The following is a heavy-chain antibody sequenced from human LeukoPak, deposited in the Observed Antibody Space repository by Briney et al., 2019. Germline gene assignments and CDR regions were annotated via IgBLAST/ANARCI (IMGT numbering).Heavy chain of an antibody. Sequence: SQTLSLTCTVSGGSISSYYWSWIRQPPGKGLEWIGYIYYSGSTNYNPSLKSRVTISVDTSKNQFSLKLSSVTAADTAVYYCARGGVVRYFDLWGRGTLVTVSS. J-gene: IGHJ2*01. CDR1: GGSISSYY. V-gene: IGHV4-59*01. D-gene: IGHD3-3*01. CDR2: IYYSGST. CDR3: ARGGVVRYFDL.